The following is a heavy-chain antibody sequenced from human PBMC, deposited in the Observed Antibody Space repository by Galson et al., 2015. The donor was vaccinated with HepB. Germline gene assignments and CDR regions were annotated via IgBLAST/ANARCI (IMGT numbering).Heavy chain of an antibody. CDR3: ARRRGDNSGSYSLFDY. J-gene: IGHJ4*02. D-gene: IGHD1-26*01. CDR1: GFTFSSSW. CDR2: IKQDGSEK. V-gene: IGHV3-7*03. Sequence: SLRLSCAASGFTFSSSWMSWVRQAPGKGLEWVANIKQDGSEKYYVDSVKGRFTISRDNAKNSLYLQMNSLRAEDTAVYYCARRRGDNSGSYSLFDYWGQGTLVTVSS.